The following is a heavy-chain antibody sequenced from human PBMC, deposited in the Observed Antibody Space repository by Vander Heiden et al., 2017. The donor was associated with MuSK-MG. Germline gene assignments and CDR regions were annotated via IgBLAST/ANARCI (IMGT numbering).Heavy chain of an antibody. V-gene: IGHV3-33*01. Sequence: QVQLVESGGGVVQPGRSLRLPCAASGFTFSSYGMHWVRQAPGKGLEWVAVIWYDGSNKYYADSVKGRFTISRDNSKNTLYLQMNSLRAEDTAVYYCARDHCGGDCYSFDYWGQGTLVTVSS. CDR1: GFTFSSYG. CDR3: ARDHCGGDCYSFDY. D-gene: IGHD2-21*02. J-gene: IGHJ4*02. CDR2: IWYDGSNK.